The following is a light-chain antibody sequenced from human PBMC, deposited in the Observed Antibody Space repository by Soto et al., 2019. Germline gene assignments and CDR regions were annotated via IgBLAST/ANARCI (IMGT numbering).Light chain of an antibody. CDR1: QRINIY. J-gene: IGKJ5*01. V-gene: IGKV1-39*01. CDR3: QQSCSTPT. Sequence: DIQMTQSASSVSTSVGDRVTITCRTSQRINIYLNWYRQKPGKAPELLIYSASNLQSGVPSRFSGSGSGTDFTLTISSLQPEDFATYYCQQSCSTPTFGQGTRLEI. CDR2: SAS.